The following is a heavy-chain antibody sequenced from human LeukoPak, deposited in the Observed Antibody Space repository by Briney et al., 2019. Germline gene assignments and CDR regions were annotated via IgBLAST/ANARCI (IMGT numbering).Heavy chain of an antibody. CDR2: VRGSGTDT. D-gene: IGHD5-12*01. V-gene: IGHV3-23*01. J-gene: IGHJ4*02. CDR3: AKTSRGNSGYDSPFHY. Sequence: GGSLRLSCAASGFTFSTYAMSWVRQAPGKGLEWVSAVRGSGTDTYYADSVKGRFTISRDNSKNTLYLRMNSLRAEDTAIYYCAKTSRGNSGYDSPFHYWGQGTLVTVSS. CDR1: GFTFSTYA.